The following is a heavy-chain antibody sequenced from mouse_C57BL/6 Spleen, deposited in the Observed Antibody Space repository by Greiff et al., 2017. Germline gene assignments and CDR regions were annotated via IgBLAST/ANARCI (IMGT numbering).Heavy chain of an antibody. Sequence: QVQLQQPGAELVKPGASVKMSCKASGYTFTSYWITWVKQRPGQGLEWIGDIYPGSGSTNYNEKLKSKATLTVDTSSSTAYMQLSSLTSEDSAVYYCARPYYGNYAMDYWGQGTSVTVSS. D-gene: IGHD2-10*01. CDR2: IYPGSGST. V-gene: IGHV1-55*01. J-gene: IGHJ4*01. CDR3: ARPYYGNYAMDY. CDR1: GYTFTSYW.